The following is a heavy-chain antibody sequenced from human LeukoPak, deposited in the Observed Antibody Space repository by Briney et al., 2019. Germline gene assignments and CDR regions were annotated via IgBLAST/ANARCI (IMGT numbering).Heavy chain of an antibody. D-gene: IGHD6-19*01. CDR2: VYVTGST. Sequence: PSETLSLTCTVPGDSISSYYWSWIRQPAVKGLEWIGRVYVTGSTNLNPALQSRVTMSVDTSKNQFSLKLTSVTAADTAVYYCARDRQWLVDHWGQGTLVTVSS. CDR1: GDSISSYY. V-gene: IGHV4-4*07. CDR3: ARDRQWLVDH. J-gene: IGHJ1*01.